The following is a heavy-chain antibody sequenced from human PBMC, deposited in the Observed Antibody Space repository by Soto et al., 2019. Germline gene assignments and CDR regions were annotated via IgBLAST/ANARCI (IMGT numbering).Heavy chain of an antibody. D-gene: IGHD5-12*01. CDR3: ARGNHRWLQMWYFDL. J-gene: IGHJ2*01. CDR1: GGTFSSYT. V-gene: IGHV1-69*12. CDR2: IIPIFGTA. Sequence: QVQLVQSGAEVKKPGSSVTVSCKASGGTFSSYTISWVRQAPGQGLEWMGGIIPIFGTANYAQKFQGRVTITEDESKSTAYMELSSRRSEDTAVYYCARGNHRWLQMWYFDLWGRGTLVTVSS.